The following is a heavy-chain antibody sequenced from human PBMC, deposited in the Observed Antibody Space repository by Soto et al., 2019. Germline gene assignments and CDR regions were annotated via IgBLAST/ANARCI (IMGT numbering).Heavy chain of an antibody. Sequence: SAHHEQGKGLEWMGGIIPIFGTANYAQKFQGRVTITADESTSTAYMELSSLRSEDTAVYYCSRGICEPTPVSSGMGI. D-gene: IGHD2-21*01. V-gene: IGHV1-69*01. CDR2: IIPIFGTA. CDR3: SRGICEPTPVSSGMGI. J-gene: IGHJ6*01.